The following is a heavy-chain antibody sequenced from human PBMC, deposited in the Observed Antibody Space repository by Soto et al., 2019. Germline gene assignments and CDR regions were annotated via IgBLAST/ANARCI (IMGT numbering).Heavy chain of an antibody. CDR2: IWYDGSNK. CDR1: GFTFSSYG. CDR3: ARCSSGWYPNYYYYGMDV. D-gene: IGHD6-19*01. Sequence: GGSLRLSCAASGFTFSSYGMHWVRQAPGKGLERVAVIWYDGSNKYYADSVKGRFTISRDNSKNTFYLQMNSLRAEDTAVYYCARCSSGWYPNYYYYGMDVWGQGTTVTVSS. J-gene: IGHJ6*02. V-gene: IGHV3-33*01.